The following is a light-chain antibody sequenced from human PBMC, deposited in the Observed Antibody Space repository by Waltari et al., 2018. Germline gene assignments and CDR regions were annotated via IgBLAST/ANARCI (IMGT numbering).Light chain of an antibody. CDR3: QHYLRLPAT. V-gene: IGKV3-20*01. J-gene: IGKJ1*01. CDR1: QSVSRA. Sequence: DIVLTQSPGTLSLSPGERATLSCRASQSVSRALAWYQQKPGQAPRLLIYGASNRATGNADRFSGSGSGTDFSLTISSLEPEDFAVYYCQHYLRLPATFGQGIKVESK. CDR2: GAS.